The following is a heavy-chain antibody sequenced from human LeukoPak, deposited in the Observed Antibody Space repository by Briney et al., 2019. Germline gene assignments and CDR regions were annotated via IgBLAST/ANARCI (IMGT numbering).Heavy chain of an antibody. Sequence: HPGGSLRLSCAASRFTFSNYWMHWVRQAPGKGLVWVSRINSDGSGTTYADSVKGRFTISRDNAKNTLYLQMNSLRAGDTAVYYCAIPSDRLVGAFDIWGQGTMVTVSS. V-gene: IGHV3-74*01. D-gene: IGHD6-19*01. CDR3: AIPSDRLVGAFDI. J-gene: IGHJ3*02. CDR1: RFTFSNYW. CDR2: INSDGSGT.